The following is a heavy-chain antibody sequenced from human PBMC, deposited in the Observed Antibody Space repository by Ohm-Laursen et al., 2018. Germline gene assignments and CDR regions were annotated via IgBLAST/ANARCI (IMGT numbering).Heavy chain of an antibody. CDR1: GFTFRSYS. CDR3: ASSTEGPYYFDY. CDR2: IKQDGSEK. J-gene: IGHJ4*02. V-gene: IGHV3-7*01. Sequence: SLRLSCAASGFTFRSYSMHWVRQAPGKGLEWVANIKQDGSEKYYVDSVKGRFTISIDNAKNSLYLQMNSLRAEDTAVYYCASSTEGPYYFDYWGQGTLVTVSS.